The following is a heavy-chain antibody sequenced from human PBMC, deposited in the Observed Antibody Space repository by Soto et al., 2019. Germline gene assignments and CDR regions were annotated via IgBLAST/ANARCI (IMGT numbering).Heavy chain of an antibody. CDR3: VHSSRRESCRGGRCYYFDY. CDR2: VYWDEDR. CDR1: GFSLSTSGVG. J-gene: IGHJ4*02. V-gene: IGHV2-5*02. D-gene: IGHD2-15*01. Sequence: QSGPTLVNPTQALALTCTFSGFSLSTSGVGVGWIRQPPGKAPEWLALVYWDEDRRYSPSMKSRLTITKDTSRNQVVLTINNMDPVDTATYYCVHSSRRESCRGGRCYYFDYWGQGTLVTV.